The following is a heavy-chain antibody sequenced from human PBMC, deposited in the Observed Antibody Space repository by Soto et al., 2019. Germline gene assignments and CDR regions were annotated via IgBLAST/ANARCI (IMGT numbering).Heavy chain of an antibody. J-gene: IGHJ6*02. D-gene: IGHD1-1*01. CDR2: IWHHGGNK. V-gene: IGHV3-33*01. Sequence: QMQLEESGGGVVQPGRSLRLSCVASGFTFSHYGMHWVRQAPGKGLEWVAVIWHHGGNKYYADSVKGRFTISRDNARNTLYPQMDSLRGEDTGVYYCVSDETQLERRPSYGNDVWGRGTTVIVSS. CDR1: GFTFSHYG. CDR3: VSDETQLERRPSYGNDV.